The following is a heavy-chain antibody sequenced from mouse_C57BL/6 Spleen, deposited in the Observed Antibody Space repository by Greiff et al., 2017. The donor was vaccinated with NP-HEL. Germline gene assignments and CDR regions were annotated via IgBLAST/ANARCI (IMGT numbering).Heavy chain of an antibody. V-gene: IGHV1-22*01. CDR2: INPNNGGT. Sequence: EVQLQQSGPELVKPGASVKMSCKASGYTFTDYNMHWVKQSHGKSLEWIGYINPNNGGTSYNQKFKGKATLTVNKSSSTAYMELRSLTSEDSAVYYCARGVYYDYDEGFAYWGQGTLVTVSA. J-gene: IGHJ3*01. CDR3: ARGVYYDYDEGFAY. D-gene: IGHD2-4*01. CDR1: GYTFTDYN.